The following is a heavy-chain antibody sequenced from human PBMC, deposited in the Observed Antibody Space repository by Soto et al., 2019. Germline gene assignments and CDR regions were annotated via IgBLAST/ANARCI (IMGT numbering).Heavy chain of an antibody. V-gene: IGHV1-18*01. Sequence: QVQLVQSGAEAKKPGASVKVSCKASGYTFTGYSVGWVRQAPGQGLEWMGWISAYSGDTYYAQRFQDRLTMTTDASTSTAYMELTSLRSDDTAVYYCARPSGSYGDYAWSLKYWGQGTLVTVSS. D-gene: IGHD4-17*01. J-gene: IGHJ4*02. CDR1: GYTFTGYS. CDR3: ARPSGSYGDYAWSLKY. CDR2: ISAYSGDT.